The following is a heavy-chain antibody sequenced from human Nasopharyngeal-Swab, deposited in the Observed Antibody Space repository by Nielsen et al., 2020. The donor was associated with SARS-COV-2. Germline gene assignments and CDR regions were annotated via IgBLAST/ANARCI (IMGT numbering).Heavy chain of an antibody. D-gene: IGHD5-18*01. V-gene: IGHV5-51*01. J-gene: IGHJ6*03. CDR3: ARQGYSYGRRYYYYYMDV. Sequence: KVSCKGSGYSFTSYWIGWVRQMPGKGLEGMGIIYPGDSDTRYSPSFQGQVTISADKSISTAYLQWSSLKASDTAMYYCARQGYSYGRRYYYYYMDVWGKGTTVTVSS. CDR2: IYPGDSDT. CDR1: GYSFTSYW.